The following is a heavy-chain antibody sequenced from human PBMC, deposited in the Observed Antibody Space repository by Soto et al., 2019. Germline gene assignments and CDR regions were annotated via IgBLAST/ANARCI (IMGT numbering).Heavy chain of an antibody. CDR3: ARGVAARPSGIDY. CDR2: ISYDGSNK. CDR1: GFTFSSYA. J-gene: IGHJ4*02. Sequence: GGSLRLSCAASGFTFSSYAMHWVRQAPGKGLEWVAVISYDGSNKYYADSVKGRFTISRDNSKNTLYLQMNSLRAEDTAVYYCARGVAARPSGIDYWGQGTLITVSS. D-gene: IGHD6-6*01. V-gene: IGHV3-30-3*01.